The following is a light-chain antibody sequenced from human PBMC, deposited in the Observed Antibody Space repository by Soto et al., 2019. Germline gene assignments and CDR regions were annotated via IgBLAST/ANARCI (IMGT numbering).Light chain of an antibody. V-gene: IGLV2-11*01. Sequence: QSALTQPRSVSGSPGQSVTISCTGTSSDVGGYNYVSWYQQHPGKAPRLTIYDVTKRPSGVPDRFSGSKSGNTASLTVSGLQAEYEADYYCCSYAGSYTLYVFGTRTKVTVL. J-gene: IGLJ1*01. CDR2: DVT. CDR3: CSYAGSYTLYV. CDR1: SSDVGGYNY.